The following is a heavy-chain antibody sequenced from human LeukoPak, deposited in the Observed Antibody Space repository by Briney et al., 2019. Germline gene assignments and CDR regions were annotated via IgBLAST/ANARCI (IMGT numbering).Heavy chain of an antibody. CDR2: IEQDGSEK. CDR3: ARVRYYYDSSGYVEYFDY. D-gene: IGHD3-22*01. J-gene: IGHJ4*02. Sequence: GGSLRLSCAASGFTFSSYWMSWVRQAPGKGLEWVANIEQDGSEKYYVDSVKGRFTISRGNAKNSLYLQMNSLRAEDTAVYYCARVRYYYDSSGYVEYFDYWGQGTLVTVSS. CDR1: GFTFSSYW. V-gene: IGHV3-7*01.